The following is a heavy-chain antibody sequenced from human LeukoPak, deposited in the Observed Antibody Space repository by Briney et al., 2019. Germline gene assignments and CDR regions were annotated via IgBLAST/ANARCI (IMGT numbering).Heavy chain of an antibody. D-gene: IGHD6-19*01. V-gene: IGHV4-4*07. CDR1: GGSISSYY. CDR2: VYTSGSP. J-gene: IGHJ6*02. CDR3: ARGKLSRGIAVAGEVYYYYGMDV. Sequence: SETLSLTCAVSGGSISSYYWTWLRQPAGKGLEWLGRVYTSGSPNYNPSLKGRVTMSLDTSKNQFSLKLRSVTAADTAVYYCARGKLSRGIAVAGEVYYYYGMDVWGQGTTVTVSS.